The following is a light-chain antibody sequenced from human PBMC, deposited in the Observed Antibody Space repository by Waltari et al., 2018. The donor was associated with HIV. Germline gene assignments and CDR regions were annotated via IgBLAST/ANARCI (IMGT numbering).Light chain of an antibody. CDR2: CAS. J-gene: IGKJ2*01. Sequence: EIVLTQSPGTLSLSPGERATLSCRASQSVSSSYLAWYQQKPGQAPRLLIYCASNRATGIPDRFSGSGSGTDFTLTINRLEPEDFAVYYCQQYGSSPLTFGQGTKLEIK. CDR3: QQYGSSPLT. CDR1: QSVSSSY. V-gene: IGKV3-20*01.